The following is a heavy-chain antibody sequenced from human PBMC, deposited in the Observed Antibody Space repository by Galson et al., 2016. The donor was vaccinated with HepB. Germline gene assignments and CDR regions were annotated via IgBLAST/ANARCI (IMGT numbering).Heavy chain of an antibody. Sequence: SLRLSCAASGFTFSTYGMHWVRQAPGKGLEWVAVIWYDRSNKKYADSVKGRFPISRDNSKKTLYLQMNSLRAEDTAVYYCAKDGRIYCSSASCHDHFHYWGQGTLVTVSS. CDR1: GFTFSTYG. CDR3: AKDGRIYCSSASCHDHFHY. J-gene: IGHJ4*02. CDR2: IWYDRSNK. D-gene: IGHD2-2*01. V-gene: IGHV3-33*06.